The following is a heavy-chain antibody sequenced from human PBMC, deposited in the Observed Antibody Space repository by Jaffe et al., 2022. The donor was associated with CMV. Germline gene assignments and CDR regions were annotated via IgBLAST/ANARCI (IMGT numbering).Heavy chain of an antibody. CDR1: GYTFTGYY. J-gene: IGHJ6*02. CDR3: ARVHLSLRFLEWLSEYYGMDV. CDR2: INPNSGGT. V-gene: IGHV1-2*02. Sequence: QVQLVQSGAEVKKPGASVKVSCKASGYTFTGYYMHWVRQAPGQGLEWMGWINPNSGGTNYAQKFQGRVTMTRDTSISTAYMELSRLRSDDTAVYYCARVHLSLRFLEWLSEYYGMDVWGQGTTVTVSS. D-gene: IGHD3-3*01.